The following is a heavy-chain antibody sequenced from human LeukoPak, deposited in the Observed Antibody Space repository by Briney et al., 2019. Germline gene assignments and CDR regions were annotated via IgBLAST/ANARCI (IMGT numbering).Heavy chain of an antibody. CDR2: IYHSGST. CDR1: GYSISSGYY. V-gene: IGHV4-38-2*02. J-gene: IGHJ4*02. Sequence: PSETLSLTCTVSGYSISSGYYWGWIRQPPGKGLEWIGSIYHSGSTYYNPSLKSRVTISVDTSKNQFSLKLSSVTAADTAVYYCARESSFRGYSGYDWFYWGQGTLVTVSS. D-gene: IGHD5-12*01. CDR3: ARESSFRGYSGYDWFY.